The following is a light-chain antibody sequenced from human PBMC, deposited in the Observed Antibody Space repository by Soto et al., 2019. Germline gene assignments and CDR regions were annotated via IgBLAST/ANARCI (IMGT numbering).Light chain of an antibody. CDR3: QHFGNSQYT. CDR2: GTS. CDR1: QSIFSPY. J-gene: IGKJ2*01. Sequence: IVLTQSPATLSLSPGEGATLSCRASQSIFSPYLAWYQQIPGQAPRLLIYGTSTRATGVPDRFSGSGSGTYVTLTIRRLEPGDFAVYYCQHFGNSQYTFGQWTKLEIK. V-gene: IGKV3-20*01.